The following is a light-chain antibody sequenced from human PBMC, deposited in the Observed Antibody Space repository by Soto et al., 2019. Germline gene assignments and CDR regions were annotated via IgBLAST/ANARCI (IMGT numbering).Light chain of an antibody. J-gene: IGKJ1*01. CDR1: QSVSSTY. Sequence: EIVLTQSPGTLSLSPGERATLSCRASQSVSSTYLAWYQQKPGQAPRLLIYGASSRATGIPDRFSGSWSGTDFTLTISRLAPDYVAVYYCQQHGSSPRTFGRGTKVEIK. V-gene: IGKV3-20*01. CDR3: QQHGSSPRT. CDR2: GAS.